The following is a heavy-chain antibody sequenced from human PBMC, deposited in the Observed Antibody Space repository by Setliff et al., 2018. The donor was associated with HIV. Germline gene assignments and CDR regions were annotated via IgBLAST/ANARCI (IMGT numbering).Heavy chain of an antibody. V-gene: IGHV4-39*01. D-gene: IGHD2-2*01. CDR2: MYYTGDT. Sequence: TSETLSLTCTVSGDSIGSSSYYWAWIRQPPGKGLEWIGSMYYTGDTFYDPSLKSRVTTSVDTSKNQFSLKLSSVTAADTAVYYCARQGPPDIVVVPAATYYFDYWGQGTLVTVS. CDR1: GDSIGSSSYY. CDR3: ARQGPPDIVVVPAATYYFDY. J-gene: IGHJ4*02.